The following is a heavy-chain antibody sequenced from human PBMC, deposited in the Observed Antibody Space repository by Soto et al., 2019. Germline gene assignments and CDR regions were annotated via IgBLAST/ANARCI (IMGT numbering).Heavy chain of an antibody. J-gene: IGHJ6*02. V-gene: IGHV3-21*01. CDR2: ISSSSSYI. CDR1: GFTFSSYS. Sequence: EVQLVESGGGLVKPGGSLRLSCAASGFTFSSYSMNWVRQAPGKGLEWVSSISSSSSYIYYADSVKGRFTISRDNAKNSLYLQMNSLRAEDTAVYYCSSLGSLAGYYYYYGMDVWGQGTTVTVSS. D-gene: IGHD6-19*01. CDR3: SSLGSLAGYYYYYGMDV.